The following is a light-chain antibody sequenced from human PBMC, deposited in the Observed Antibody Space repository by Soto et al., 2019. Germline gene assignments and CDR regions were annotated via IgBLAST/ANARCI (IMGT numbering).Light chain of an antibody. CDR3: HQYGSSPLT. CDR2: SAS. CDR1: ETVDPSS. V-gene: IGKV3-20*01. Sequence: EIVLTQYPGTLSLSPGETATLSCRASETVDPSSLGWYQQKPGRAPSLLIYSASRRATGIPDRFDDSGSATDFTLTISRLEPEDFAVYYCHQYGSSPLTFGGGTKGEL. J-gene: IGKJ4*01.